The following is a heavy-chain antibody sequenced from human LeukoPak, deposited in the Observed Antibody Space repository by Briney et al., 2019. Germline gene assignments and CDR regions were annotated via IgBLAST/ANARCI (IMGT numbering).Heavy chain of an antibody. D-gene: IGHD3-3*01. Sequence: GRSLRLSCAASGFTFSSYAMHWVRQAPGKGLDWVAVISYDGSNKYYADSVKGRFTISRDNSKNTLYLQMNSLRAEDTAVYYCARADVLRFLEWLTAPHYWGQGTLVTVSS. CDR2: ISYDGSNK. CDR1: GFTFSSYA. J-gene: IGHJ4*02. V-gene: IGHV3-30-3*01. CDR3: ARADVLRFLEWLTAPHY.